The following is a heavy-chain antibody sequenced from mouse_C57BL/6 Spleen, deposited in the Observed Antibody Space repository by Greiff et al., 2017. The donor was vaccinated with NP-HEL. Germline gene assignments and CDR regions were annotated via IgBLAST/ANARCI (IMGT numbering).Heavy chain of an antibody. V-gene: IGHV1-80*01. Sequence: VQLQQSGAELVKPGASVKISCKASGYAFSSYWMNWVKQRPGKGLEWIGQIYPGDGDTNYNGKFKGKATLTADKSSSTAYMQLSSLTSEDSAVYFCARENDGSSYDAMDYWGQGTSVTVSS. CDR3: ARENDGSSYDAMDY. CDR2: IYPGDGDT. J-gene: IGHJ4*01. CDR1: GYAFSSYW. D-gene: IGHD1-1*01.